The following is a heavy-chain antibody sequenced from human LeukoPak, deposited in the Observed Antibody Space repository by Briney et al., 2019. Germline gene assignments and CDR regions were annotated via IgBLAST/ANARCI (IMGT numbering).Heavy chain of an antibody. CDR1: GYSFDEYA. CDR3: IRDFRSADL. Sequence: GGSLRLSCVGSGYSFDEYAMHWVRQAPGKGLEWVSGINWKSDKIGYADSVKGRFTISRDNAKNTVYLEMNSLSVEDTATYYCIRDFRSADLWGQGTLVTVTS. J-gene: IGHJ5*02. CDR2: INWKSDKI. V-gene: IGHV3-9*01.